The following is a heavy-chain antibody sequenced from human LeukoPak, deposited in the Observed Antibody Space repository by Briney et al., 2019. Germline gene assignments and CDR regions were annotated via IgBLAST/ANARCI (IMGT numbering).Heavy chain of an antibody. Sequence: GGSLRLSCAASGFTFSSYAMHWVRQAPGKGLEWVAVISYDGSNKYYADSVKGRFTISRDNSKNTLYLQMNSLRAEDTAVYYCARGYSSSSIKNWFDPWGQGTLVTASS. D-gene: IGHD6-13*01. J-gene: IGHJ5*02. CDR3: ARGYSSSSIKNWFDP. V-gene: IGHV3-30*01. CDR2: ISYDGSNK. CDR1: GFTFSSYA.